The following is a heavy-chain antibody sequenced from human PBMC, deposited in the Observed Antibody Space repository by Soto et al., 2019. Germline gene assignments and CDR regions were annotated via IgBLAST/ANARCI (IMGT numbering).Heavy chain of an antibody. CDR3: ARGPIAALLLGAFDI. Sequence: WIRKKKGKGLEWIGYIYYSGSTNYNPSLKSRVTISVDTSKNQFSLKLSSVTAADTAVYYCARGPIAALLLGAFDIWGQGTMVTVTS. D-gene: IGHD6-6*01. CDR2: IYYSGST. V-gene: IGHV4-59*01. J-gene: IGHJ3*02.